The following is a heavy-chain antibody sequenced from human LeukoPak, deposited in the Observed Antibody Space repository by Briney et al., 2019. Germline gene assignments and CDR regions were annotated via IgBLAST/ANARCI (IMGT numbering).Heavy chain of an antibody. D-gene: IGHD5-24*01. J-gene: IGHJ4*02. CDR1: GGSFDNSYC. CDR3: ARGSDDYKLGNY. V-gene: IGHV4-39*01. Sequence: PSETLSLSCTVSGGSFDNSYCWTWVRQPPGKGPEWIATIYSSGFTYYNPSLRSRVTISGDRSKNLFSLKLSSVTAADTAVYYCARGSDDYKLGNYWGQGTLVTVSS. CDR2: IYSSGFT.